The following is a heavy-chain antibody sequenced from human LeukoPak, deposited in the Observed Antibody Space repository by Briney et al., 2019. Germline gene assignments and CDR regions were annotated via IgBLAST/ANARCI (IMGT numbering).Heavy chain of an antibody. CDR1: GFTFSSYW. CDR3: ARCHQGSSWYAEYFQH. CDR2: IKQDGSEK. Sequence: QAGGSLRLSCAASGFTFSSYWMSWVRQAPGKGLEWVANIKQDGSEKYYVDSVKGRFTISRDNAKNSLYLQMNSLRAEDTAVYYCARCHQGSSWYAEYFQHWGQGTLVTVSS. J-gene: IGHJ1*01. D-gene: IGHD6-13*01. V-gene: IGHV3-7*01.